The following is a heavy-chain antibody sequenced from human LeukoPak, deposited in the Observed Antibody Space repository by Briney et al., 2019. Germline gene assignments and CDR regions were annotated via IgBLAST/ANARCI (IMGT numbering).Heavy chain of an antibody. Sequence: PSETLSLTCAVYGGSFSGYYWSWIRQPPGKGLEWIGEINHSGSTNYNPSLKSRVTISVDTSKNQFSLKLSSVTAADTAVYYCASGDYDSSGYYFWGFFDYWGQGTLVTVSS. V-gene: IGHV4-34*01. D-gene: IGHD3-22*01. CDR3: ASGDYDSSGYYFWGFFDY. CDR2: INHSGST. J-gene: IGHJ4*02. CDR1: GGSFSGYY.